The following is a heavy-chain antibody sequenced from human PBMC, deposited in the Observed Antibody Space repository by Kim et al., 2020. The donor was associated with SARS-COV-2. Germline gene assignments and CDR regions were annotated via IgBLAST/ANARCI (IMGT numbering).Heavy chain of an antibody. CDR2: IIPIFGTA. CDR1: GGTFSSYA. V-gene: IGHV1-69*13. J-gene: IGHJ4*02. CDR3: AGGKRPDIVATMALD. D-gene: IGHD5-12*01. Sequence: SVKVSCKASGGTFSSYAISWVRQAPGQGLEWMGGIIPIFGTANYAQKFQGRVTITADESTSTAYMELSSLRSEDTAVYYCAGGKRPDIVATMALDWGQGTLGTGSS.